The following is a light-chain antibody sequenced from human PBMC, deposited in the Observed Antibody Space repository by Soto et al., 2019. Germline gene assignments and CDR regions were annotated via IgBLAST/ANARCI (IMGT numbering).Light chain of an antibody. CDR2: EVT. CDR1: TSDVGGYNY. V-gene: IGLV2-14*01. CDR3: SSYTGRGTLV. J-gene: IGLJ2*01. Sequence: QSALTQPASVSGSPGQSITISCTGTTSDVGGYNYVSWYQQHPGKAPKLLIYEVTNRPSGVSNRFSGSKSGNSASLTISGLQAEDEADYYCSSYTGRGTLVFGGGTKLNVL.